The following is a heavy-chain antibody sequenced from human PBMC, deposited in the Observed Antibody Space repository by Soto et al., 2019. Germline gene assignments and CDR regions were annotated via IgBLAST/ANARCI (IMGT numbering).Heavy chain of an antibody. Sequence: SETLSLTCTVSGGSISSYYWSWIRQPPGKGLEWIGYIYCSGSTNYNPSLKSRVTISVDTSKNQFSLKLSSVTAADTAVYYCARGLGGSGSYYNGNNWFDPWGQGTLVTVSS. CDR1: GGSISSYY. CDR3: ARGLGGSGSYYNGNNWFDP. CDR2: IYCSGST. D-gene: IGHD3-10*01. V-gene: IGHV4-59*01. J-gene: IGHJ5*02.